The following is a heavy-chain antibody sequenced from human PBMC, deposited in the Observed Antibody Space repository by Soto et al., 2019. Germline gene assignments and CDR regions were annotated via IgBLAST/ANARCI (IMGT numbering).Heavy chain of an antibody. CDR2: IYWDNDR. J-gene: IGHJ5*02. D-gene: IGHD3-9*01. CDR1: GFSLTTSGVG. V-gene: IGHV2-5*02. CDR3: AHRVIRRPFDWTLGWFDP. Sequence: QITLKESGPTLVKPTETLTLTCTFSGFSLTTSGVGVGWIRQPPGRALEWLALIYWDNDRRYSPSLNSRLTINKDTSKNQVVLTMTDMHPVDTATYYCAHRVIRRPFDWTLGWFDPWGQGTRVIVSS.